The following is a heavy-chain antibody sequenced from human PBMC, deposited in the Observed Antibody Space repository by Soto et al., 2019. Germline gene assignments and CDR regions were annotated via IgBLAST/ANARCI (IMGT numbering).Heavy chain of an antibody. Sequence: SETLSLTCTVSGDSIRSGNHYWSWIRQPPGKGLEWIGYIYYSGSTYYSPSLKSRVTISVDTSKNQFSLELSSLRSEDTAVYYCAADSRDSDYDILTGYFYYYYGLDVWGQGTTVTVSS. D-gene: IGHD3-9*01. CDR1: GDSIRSGNHY. J-gene: IGHJ6*02. CDR3: AADSRDSDYDILTGYFYYYYGLDV. CDR2: IYYSGST. V-gene: IGHV4-30-4*01.